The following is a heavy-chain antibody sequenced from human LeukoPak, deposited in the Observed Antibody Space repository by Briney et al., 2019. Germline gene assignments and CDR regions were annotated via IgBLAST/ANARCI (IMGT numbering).Heavy chain of an antibody. CDR2: IKDGGTTT. J-gene: IGHJ4*02. CDR3: TTIRPGY. D-gene: IGHD5-12*01. Sequence: QAGGSLRLSCAASGFTFSSYWIHWVRQVPGKGLVWVSRIKDGGTTTDYADSVKGRFTISRDDAKNTLYLQMSSLRAEDTAVYYCTTIRPGYWGQGTLVTVSP. V-gene: IGHV3-74*01. CDR1: GFTFSSYW.